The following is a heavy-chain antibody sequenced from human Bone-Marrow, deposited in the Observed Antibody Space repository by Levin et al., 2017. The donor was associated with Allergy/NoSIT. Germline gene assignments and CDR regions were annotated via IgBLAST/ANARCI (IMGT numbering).Heavy chain of an antibody. CDR3: AFVALDYGGTQADY. CDR2: IKQDGSEK. V-gene: IGHV3-7*01. CDR1: GFTFSTYW. J-gene: IGHJ4*02. Sequence: GGSLRLSCAASGFTFSTYWMSWVRQAPGKGLEWVANIKQDGSEKYYVDSVKGRFTISSDNAKNSVSLQMNSLGAEDGAVYYCAFVALDYGGTQADYWGQGALVTVSS. D-gene: IGHD4-23*01.